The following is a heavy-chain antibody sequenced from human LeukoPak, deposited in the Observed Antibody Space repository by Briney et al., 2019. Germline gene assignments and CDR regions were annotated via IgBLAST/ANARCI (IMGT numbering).Heavy chain of an antibody. D-gene: IGHD6-19*01. V-gene: IGHV3-30*02. CDR1: GFTFSSYG. J-gene: IGHJ4*02. CDR3: ARGVRGSGWSRY. CDR2: IRYDGSNK. Sequence: PGGSLRLSCAASGFTFSSYGMHWVRQAPGKGLEWVAFIRYDGSNKYYADSVKARFTISRDNSKNTLYLQMNSLRAEDTAVYYCARGVRGSGWSRYWGQGTLVTVSS.